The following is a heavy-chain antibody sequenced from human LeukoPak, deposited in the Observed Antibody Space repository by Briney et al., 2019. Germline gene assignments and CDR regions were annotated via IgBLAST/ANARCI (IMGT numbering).Heavy chain of an antibody. J-gene: IGHJ5*02. V-gene: IGHV4-34*01. D-gene: IGHD3-22*01. Sequence: SETLSLICAVYGGSFSGYYWSWIRQPPGKGLEWIGEINHSGSTNYNPSLKSRVTISVDTSKSQFSLKLSSVTAADTAVYYCARDGPRPYSYYYDSSVSWFDPWGQGTLVTVSS. CDR1: GGSFSGYY. CDR3: ARDGPRPYSYYYDSSVSWFDP. CDR2: INHSGST.